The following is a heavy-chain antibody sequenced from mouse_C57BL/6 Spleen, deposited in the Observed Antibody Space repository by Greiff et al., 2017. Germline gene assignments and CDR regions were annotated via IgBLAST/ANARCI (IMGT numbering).Heavy chain of an antibody. CDR3: ARVLGPYYSAMAY. Sequence: EVQVVQSEAGLVQPGSSVTLSCTASGYTFSDYYMAWVRQVPVQGLEWVANINSEGGSTAYLDSLKGRFIMSRDNAKNILYLQMSSLKSEDRATSYCARVLGPYYSAMAYWGQGTSVTVSS. D-gene: IGHD4-1*01. V-gene: IGHV5-16*01. J-gene: IGHJ4*01. CDR2: INSEGGST. CDR1: GYTFSDYY.